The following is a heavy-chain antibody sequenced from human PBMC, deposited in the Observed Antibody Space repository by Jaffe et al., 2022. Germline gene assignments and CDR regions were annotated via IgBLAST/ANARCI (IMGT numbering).Heavy chain of an antibody. V-gene: IGHV4-34*01. J-gene: IGHJ4*02. Sequence: QVQLQQWGAGLLKPSETLSLTCAVYGGSFSGYYWSWIRQPPGKGLEWIGEINHSGSTNYNPSLKSRVTISVDTSKNQFSLKLSSVTAADTAVYYCARDATYYYGSGSYGVGYWGQGTLVTVSS. CDR3: ARDATYYYGSGSYGVGY. CDR2: INHSGST. CDR1: GGSFSGYY. D-gene: IGHD3-10*01.